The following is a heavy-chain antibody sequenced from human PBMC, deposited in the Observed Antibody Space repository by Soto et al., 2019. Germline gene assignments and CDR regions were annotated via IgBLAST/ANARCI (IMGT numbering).Heavy chain of an antibody. CDR3: ARVGTIFGVVTSAFDI. V-gene: IGHV1-69*06. Sequence: QVQLVQSGAEVKKPGSSVKVSCKASGGTFSSYAISWVRQAPGQGLEWMGGIIPIFGTANYAQKFQGRVTITADKSTSTAYMELSSLRSEDTAVYYCARVGTIFGVVTSAFDIWGQGTMVTVSS. J-gene: IGHJ3*02. CDR2: IIPIFGTA. D-gene: IGHD3-3*01. CDR1: GGTFSSYA.